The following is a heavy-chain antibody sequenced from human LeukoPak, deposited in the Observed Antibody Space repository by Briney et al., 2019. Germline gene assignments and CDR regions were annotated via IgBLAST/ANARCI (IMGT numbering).Heavy chain of an antibody. V-gene: IGHV3-66*01. CDR2: IYSGGST. J-gene: IGHJ4*02. Sequence: GGSLRLSCAASGFTVSSNYMSWVRQAPGKGLEWVSVIYSGGSTYYADSVKGRFTISRDNSKNTLYLQMNSLRAEDTAVYYCTTGDYSSSSFDYWGQGTLVTVSS. D-gene: IGHD6-13*01. CDR1: GFTVSSNY. CDR3: TTGDYSSSSFDY.